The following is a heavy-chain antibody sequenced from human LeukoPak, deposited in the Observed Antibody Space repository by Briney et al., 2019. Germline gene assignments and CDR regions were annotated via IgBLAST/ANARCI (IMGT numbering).Heavy chain of an antibody. Sequence: SVKVSCKASGGTFSSYAISWVRQAPGQGLEWMGGIIPIFGTANYAQKFPGRVTITTDESTSTAYMELSSLRSEDTAVYYCARGSIMITFGGVMSPDYWGQGTLVTVSS. V-gene: IGHV1-69*05. CDR2: IIPIFGTA. CDR1: GGTFSSYA. J-gene: IGHJ4*02. D-gene: IGHD3-16*01. CDR3: ARGSIMITFGGVMSPDY.